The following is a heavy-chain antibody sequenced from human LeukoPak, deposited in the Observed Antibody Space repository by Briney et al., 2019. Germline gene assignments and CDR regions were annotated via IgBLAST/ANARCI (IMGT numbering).Heavy chain of an antibody. V-gene: IGHV3-30*18. CDR3: AKDGGYSSGWYSDY. CDR1: GFTFSSYG. CDR2: ISYDGSNK. J-gene: IGHJ4*02. D-gene: IGHD6-19*01. Sequence: PGGSLRLSCAASGFTFSSYGMHWVRQAPGKGLEWVAVISYDGSNKYYADSVKGRLTISRDNSKNTLYLQMNSLRAEDTAVYYCAKDGGYSSGWYSDYWGQGTLVTVSS.